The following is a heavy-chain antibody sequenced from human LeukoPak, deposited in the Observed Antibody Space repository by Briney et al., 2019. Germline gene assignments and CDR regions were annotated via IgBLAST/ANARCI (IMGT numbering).Heavy chain of an antibody. CDR1: GFTFKRRA. J-gene: IGHJ4*02. CDR3: AKDPGELSLLDY. Sequence: GGSVTLLCAASGFTFKRRAVRWVRLARGEGLECVSAIRVSGVFTFYAHSVKGRCTIPTENSKNTLYRQMNSLRAENTAVNYCAKDPGELSLLDYWGQGTLVTVSS. V-gene: IGHV3-23*01. D-gene: IGHD3-16*02. CDR2: IRVSGVFT.